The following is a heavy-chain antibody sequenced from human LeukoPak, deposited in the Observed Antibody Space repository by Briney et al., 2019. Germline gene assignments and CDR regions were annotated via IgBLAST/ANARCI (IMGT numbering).Heavy chain of an antibody. CDR2: IKGKTDGGTT. J-gene: IGHJ4*02. V-gene: IGHV3-15*01. Sequence: GGSLRLSCAASGFTFSNAWMSWVRQAPGKGLEWVGRIKGKTDGGTTDYAAPVKGRFTVSRDDSKNTLYLQMNSLKTKDTAVYYCTTGYCSSSSCHRSLYFDYWGQGTLVTVSS. D-gene: IGHD2-2*01. CDR1: GFTFSNAW. CDR3: TTGYCSSSSCHRSLYFDY.